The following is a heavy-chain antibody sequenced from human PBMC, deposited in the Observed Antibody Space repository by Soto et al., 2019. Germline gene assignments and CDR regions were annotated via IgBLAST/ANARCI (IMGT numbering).Heavy chain of an antibody. CDR3: ARGDIVAIFDCYGIYRDRPSVPARCVQVFV. Sequence: GGSLRLSCAASGFTFSSYSMNWVRQAPGKGLEWVSSISSSSSYIYYADSVKGRFTISRDNAKNSLYLQMNSLRAEDTAVYYCARGDIVAIFDCYGIYRDRPSVPARCVQVFVWG. V-gene: IGHV3-21*01. CDR2: ISSSSSYI. CDR1: GFTFSSYS. J-gene: IGHJ3*01. D-gene: IGHD5-12*01.